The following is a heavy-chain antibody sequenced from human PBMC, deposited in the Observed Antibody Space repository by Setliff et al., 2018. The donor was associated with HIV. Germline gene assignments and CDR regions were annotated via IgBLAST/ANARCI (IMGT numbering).Heavy chain of an antibody. CDR1: RGSVNSGDYY. D-gene: IGHD3-16*01. CDR3: ARDRSAFSGGLGAFDY. Sequence: SETLSPPCSVHRGSVNSGDYYWNWIRQYPGKGLEWIGYIYNSGTTYYNPSLRSRLIISVDKSMNQFSLNLTSVTAADTAVYYCARDRSAFSGGLGAFDYWGRGTMVTVSS. V-gene: IGHV4-31*03. CDR2: IYNSGTT. J-gene: IGHJ3*01.